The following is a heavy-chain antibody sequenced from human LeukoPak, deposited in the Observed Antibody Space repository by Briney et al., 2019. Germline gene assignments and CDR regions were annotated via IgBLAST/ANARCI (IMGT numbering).Heavy chain of an antibody. Sequence: GGSLRLSCAASGFTFSSYAMSRVRQAPGKGLEWVAFIRYDGSNKYYADSVKGRFTISRDNSKNTLYLQMNSLRAEDTAVYYCAKAYSSGWYVGYWGQGTLVTVSS. V-gene: IGHV3-30*02. CDR1: GFTFSSYA. CDR3: AKAYSSGWYVGY. J-gene: IGHJ4*02. D-gene: IGHD6-19*01. CDR2: IRYDGSNK.